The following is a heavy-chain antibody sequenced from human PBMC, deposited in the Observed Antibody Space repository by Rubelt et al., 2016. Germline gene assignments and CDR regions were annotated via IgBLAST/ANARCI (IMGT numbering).Heavy chain of an antibody. CDR2: VYYGGST. J-gene: IGHJ5*02. D-gene: IGHD5-18*01. CDR3: ARKTYGYRANWFDP. CDR1: GGSITSGSNY. Sequence: QLQLQESGPGLVRPSETLSLTCSVSGGSITSGSNYWGWIRQPPGKGLEWIASVYYGGSTYYTPSLQSRVTISVDASKNQFSQNLRSVTAADTAVDDCARKTYGYRANWFDPWGQGTLVTVSS. V-gene: IGHV4-39*07.